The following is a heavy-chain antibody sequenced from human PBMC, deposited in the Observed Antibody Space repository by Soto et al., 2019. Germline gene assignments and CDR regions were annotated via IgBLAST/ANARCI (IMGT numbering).Heavy chain of an antibody. D-gene: IGHD3-3*01. CDR2: ISGGGGT. V-gene: IGHV3-23*01. Sequence: PGGSLRLSCAASGFTYSSYALSWVRQAPGKGLEWVSSISGGGGTYYADSVKGRFTISRDNSKNTLYLQMNSLRAEDTAVYYCANSPTPSPNHNFWTAYYPNFDYWGQGTLVTVSS. CDR3: ANSPTPSPNHNFWTAYYPNFDY. CDR1: GFTYSSYA. J-gene: IGHJ4*02.